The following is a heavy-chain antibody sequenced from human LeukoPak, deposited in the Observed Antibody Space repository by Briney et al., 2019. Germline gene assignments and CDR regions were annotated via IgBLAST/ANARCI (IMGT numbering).Heavy chain of an antibody. J-gene: IGHJ4*02. V-gene: IGHV3-74*01. CDR2: INSDGSST. Sequence: GGSLRLSCAASGFTLSSYWMHWVRQAPGKGLVWVSRINSDGSSTTYADSVKGRFTISRDNSNNTLYLQMNSLRAEDTAVYYCARHSRGRWYVFDYWGQGTLVTVSS. CDR3: ARHSRGRWYVFDY. CDR1: GFTLSSYW. D-gene: IGHD6-13*01.